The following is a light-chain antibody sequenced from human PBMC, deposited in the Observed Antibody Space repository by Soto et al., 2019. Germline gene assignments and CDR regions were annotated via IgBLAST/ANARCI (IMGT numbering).Light chain of an antibody. V-gene: IGKV1-5*03. CDR2: KTS. CDR3: QQYNSYPFT. Sequence: DIQMTQSPSTLSASVGDRVTITCRASHSISSRLAWYQQKPGKAPKLLIYKTSSLDTGIPSRFSGSGSGTEFTLTISSLQSDDFATYYCQQYNSYPFTFGGGTKVEIK. J-gene: IGKJ4*02. CDR1: HSISSR.